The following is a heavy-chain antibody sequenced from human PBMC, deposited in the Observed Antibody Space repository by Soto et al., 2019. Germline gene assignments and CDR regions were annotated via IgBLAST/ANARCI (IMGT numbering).Heavy chain of an antibody. D-gene: IGHD2-2*01. CDR2: ISYDGSKK. Sequence: GGSLRLSCAASGFNLSSSAMNWVRQAPGEGLEWLSVISYDGSKKYYADSVKGRFTISRDDSKNTLYLQMHSLRADDTAVYYCTRDRCSGTSCYFRYWGQGTLVTVSS. CDR1: GFNLSSSA. V-gene: IGHV3-30-3*01. J-gene: IGHJ4*02. CDR3: TRDRCSGTSCYFRY.